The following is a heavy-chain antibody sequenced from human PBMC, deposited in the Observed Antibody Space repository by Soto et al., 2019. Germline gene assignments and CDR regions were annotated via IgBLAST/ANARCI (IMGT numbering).Heavy chain of an antibody. Sequence: QGQLMECGGGVVLPGRSLRLAGAASGLPFSGYAVYWRRQDPGKGLEWVATISHDASGTFYADSVMGRYTISRDDSKKMLFLQMNRLGPADTAVSHCASVGYRVSLGQGFDPWGQGTLVTVSS. V-gene: IGHV3-30-3*01. CDR3: ASVGYRVSLGQGFDP. CDR2: ISHDASGT. D-gene: IGHD3-16*02. CDR1: GLPFSGYA. J-gene: IGHJ5*02.